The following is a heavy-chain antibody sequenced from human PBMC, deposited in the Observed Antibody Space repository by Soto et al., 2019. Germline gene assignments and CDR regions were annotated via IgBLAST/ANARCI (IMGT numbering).Heavy chain of an antibody. J-gene: IGHJ6*02. CDR3: ARNMDDFWSGYIYYYYGMDV. V-gene: IGHV4-4*07. Sequence: SETLSLTCTVSGGSISSYYWSWIRQPAGKGLEWIGRIYTSGSTNYNPSLKSRVTMSVDTSKNQFSLKLSSVTAADTAVYYCARNMDDFWSGYIYYYYGMDVWGQGTTVTVSS. D-gene: IGHD3-3*01. CDR2: IYTSGST. CDR1: GGSISSYY.